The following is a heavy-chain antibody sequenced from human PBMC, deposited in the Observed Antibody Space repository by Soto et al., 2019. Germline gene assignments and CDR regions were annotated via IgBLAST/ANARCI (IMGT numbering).Heavy chain of an antibody. CDR2: IYYSGST. J-gene: IGHJ5*02. V-gene: IGHV4-61*01. CDR3: ARSLSGSKPGLWFDP. D-gene: IGHD1-26*01. CDR1: GGSVSSGSYY. Sequence: SETLALTYTVSGGSVSSGSYYCSWIRQPPWKGLEWIGYIYYSGSTNYNPSLKSRVTISVDTSKNQFSLKLSSVTAADTAVYYCARSLSGSKPGLWFDPWGQGTLVTVSS.